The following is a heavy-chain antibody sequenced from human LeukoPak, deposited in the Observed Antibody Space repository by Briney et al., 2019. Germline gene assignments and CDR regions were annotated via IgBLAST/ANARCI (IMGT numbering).Heavy chain of an antibody. CDR3: ARDHSYDGRGRFDP. CDR1: GGSVTTGTYH. Sequence: PSETLSLTCSVSGGSVTTGTYHWAWIRQPPGKGLEWIGSVYFDGGTHYNRSLQSRVAISVDTSKNQYSLRLSSVTAADTAVYYCARDHSYDGRGRFDPWGQGILVTVSS. V-gene: IGHV4-39*07. D-gene: IGHD3-16*01. J-gene: IGHJ5*02. CDR2: VYFDGGT.